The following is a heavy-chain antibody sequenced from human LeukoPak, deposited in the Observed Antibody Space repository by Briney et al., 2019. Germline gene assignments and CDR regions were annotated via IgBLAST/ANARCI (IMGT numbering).Heavy chain of an antibody. D-gene: IGHD6-19*01. Sequence: GGSLRLSCAASGFTFSSNAMSWVRQAPGKGLEWISAFSGSGGSTYYADSVKGRFTISRDNSKNTLFLQMNSLRVEDTAVYYCAKDRGGWYYFDYWGQGTLVTVSS. CDR1: GFTFSSNA. CDR2: FSGSGGST. V-gene: IGHV3-23*01. CDR3: AKDRGGWYYFDY. J-gene: IGHJ4*02.